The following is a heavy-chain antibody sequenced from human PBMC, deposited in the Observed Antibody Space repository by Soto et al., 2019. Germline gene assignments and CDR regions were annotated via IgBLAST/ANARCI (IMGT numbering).Heavy chain of an antibody. Sequence: PSETLSLTCTVSGGPISSGGYYWSWIRQHPGKGLEWIGYIYYSGSTYYNPSLESRVTISVDTSKNQFSLKLSSVTAADTAVYYCARGIVVATAIPAWFDYWGQGTLVTVSS. CDR3: ARGIVVATAIPAWFDY. V-gene: IGHV4-31*03. CDR1: GGPISSGGYY. D-gene: IGHD2-21*02. J-gene: IGHJ4*02. CDR2: IYYSGST.